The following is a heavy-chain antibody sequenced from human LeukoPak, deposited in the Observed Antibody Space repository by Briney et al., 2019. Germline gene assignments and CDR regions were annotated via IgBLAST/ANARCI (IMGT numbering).Heavy chain of an antibody. CDR1: GFTFSSYG. D-gene: IGHD5-12*01. J-gene: IGHJ4*02. V-gene: IGHV3-33*06. CDR2: IWYDGSNK. Sequence: PGGSLRLSCAASGFTFSSYGMHWVRQAPGKGLEWVAVIWYDGSNKYYADSVKGRFTISRDNSKNTLYLQMNSLRAEDTAVYYCAKSGIVATIPHEYWGQGTLVTVSS. CDR3: AKSGIVATIPHEY.